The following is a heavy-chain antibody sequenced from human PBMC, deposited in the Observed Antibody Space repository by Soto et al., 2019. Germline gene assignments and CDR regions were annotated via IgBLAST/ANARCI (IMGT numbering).Heavy chain of an antibody. Sequence: QVQLQESGPGLVKPSQTLSLTCTVSGGSISSGGYYWSWIRQHPGKGLEWIGYICYSGSTYNSPSRKSRVRLSVDTSKTPFSLKLGSVTAAETAMYYCARGVIHWGQGTLVTVSS. CDR1: GGSISSGGYY. CDR3: ARGVIH. J-gene: IGHJ4*02. D-gene: IGHD3-16*02. V-gene: IGHV4-31*03. CDR2: ICYSGST.